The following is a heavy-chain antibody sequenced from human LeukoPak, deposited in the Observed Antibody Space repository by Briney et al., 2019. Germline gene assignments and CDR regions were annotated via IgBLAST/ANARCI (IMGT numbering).Heavy chain of an antibody. V-gene: IGHV4-4*07. J-gene: IGHJ5*02. CDR2: IYTSGST. Sequence: SETLSLTCTVSGVSISSYYWSWIRQPAGKGLEWIGRIYTSGSTNYNPSLKSRVTMSVDTSKNQFSLKLSSVTAADTAVYYCARDPQWGNDILGWFDPWGQGTLVTVSS. CDR1: GVSISSYY. D-gene: IGHD2-8*01. CDR3: ARDPQWGNDILGWFDP.